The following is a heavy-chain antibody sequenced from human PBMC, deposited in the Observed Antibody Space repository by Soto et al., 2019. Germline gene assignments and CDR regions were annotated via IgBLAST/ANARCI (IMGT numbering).Heavy chain of an antibody. V-gene: IGHV3-33*01. CDR2: VWFDGSNK. CDR1: GFPLGTFA. CDR3: TRDHHAFDI. Sequence: QVQLVESGGGVVQPGGSLRLSGAASGFPLGTFAMHWVRQAPGKGLEWLAAVWFDGSNKYYGDSVRGRFTISRDNSRNTLYLQMNSLRPEDTAVYYCTRDHHAFDIWGQGTMVTVSS. J-gene: IGHJ3*02.